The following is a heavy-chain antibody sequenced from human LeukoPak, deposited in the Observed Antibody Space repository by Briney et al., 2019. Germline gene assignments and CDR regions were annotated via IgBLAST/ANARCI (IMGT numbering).Heavy chain of an antibody. CDR2: IYPGDSDT. CDR3: ARPMVRGKLAMYYFDY. J-gene: IGHJ4*02. V-gene: IGHV5-51*01. CDR1: GYSFSKYW. D-gene: IGHD2-8*01. Sequence: GESLKISCTGSGYSFSKYWITWVRQMPGKGLEWMGIIYPGDSDTRYSPSFQGQVTISADKSISTAYLQWSSLKASDTAMYYCARPMVRGKLAMYYFDYWGQGTLVTVSS.